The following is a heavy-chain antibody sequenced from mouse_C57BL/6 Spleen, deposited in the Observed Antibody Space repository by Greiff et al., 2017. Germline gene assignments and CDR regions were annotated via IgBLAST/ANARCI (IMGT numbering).Heavy chain of an antibody. D-gene: IGHD1-1*01. CDR2: IDPETGGT. CDR3: TKDYYGSRPSGY. J-gene: IGHJ4*01. CDR1: GYTFTDYE. V-gene: IGHV1-15*01. Sequence: QVHVKQSGAELVRPGASVTLSCKASGYTFTDYEMHWVKQTPVHGLEWIGAIDPETGGTAYNQKFKGKAILTADKSSSTAYMELRSLTSEDSAVYYCTKDYYGSRPSGYWGQGTSVTVSS.